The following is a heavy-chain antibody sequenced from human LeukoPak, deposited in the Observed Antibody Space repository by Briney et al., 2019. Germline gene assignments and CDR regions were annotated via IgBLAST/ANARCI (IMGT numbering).Heavy chain of an antibody. CDR3: ARDADCGGDCFSFDY. V-gene: IGHV4-38-2*02. Sequence: SETLSLTCTVSGYSISSGYYWGWIRKPPGKGLEWIGNIYHTGSTYYNPSLKSRVTISLDTSKNQFSLKLSSVTAADTAVYYCARDADCGGDCFSFDYWGQGTLVTVSS. CDR2: IYHTGST. D-gene: IGHD2-21*02. CDR1: GYSISSGYY. J-gene: IGHJ4*02.